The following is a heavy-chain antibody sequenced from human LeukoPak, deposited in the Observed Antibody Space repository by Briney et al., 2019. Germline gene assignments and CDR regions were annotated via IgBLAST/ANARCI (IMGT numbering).Heavy chain of an antibody. Sequence: GGSLRLSCAASGFTFSNHGMHWVRQAPGKGLEWVALIWYDGSNKEYAESAKGRFTISRDNSKNTLYLQMNSLRDEDTAVYYCARDQGTSTTAPKRKGRFDPWGQGTLVTVSS. CDR3: ARDQGTSTTAPKRKGRFDP. CDR1: GFTFSNHG. D-gene: IGHD1-1*01. V-gene: IGHV3-33*01. J-gene: IGHJ5*02. CDR2: IWYDGSNK.